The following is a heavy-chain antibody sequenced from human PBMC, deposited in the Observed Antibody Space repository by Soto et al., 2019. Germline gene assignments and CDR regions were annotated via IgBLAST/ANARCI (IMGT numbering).Heavy chain of an antibody. V-gene: IGHV3-53*01. J-gene: IGHJ6*02. CDR1: GFTVSSNY. CDR3: ARDRAARPNYYYGMDV. Sequence: LRLSCAASGFTVSSNYMSWVRQAPGKGLEWVSVIYSGGSTYYADSVKGRFTISRDNSKNTLYLQMNSLRAEDTAVYYCARDRAARPNYYYGMDVWGQGTTVTVSS. CDR2: IYSGGST. D-gene: IGHD6-6*01.